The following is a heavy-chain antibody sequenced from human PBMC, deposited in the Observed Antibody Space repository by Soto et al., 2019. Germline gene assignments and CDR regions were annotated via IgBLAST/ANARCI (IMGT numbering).Heavy chain of an antibody. J-gene: IGHJ5*02. D-gene: IGHD3-22*01. CDR2: ISHDGTNK. CDR3: AKDEYYYSRSGYYIFDP. CDR1: GFTFSAYG. V-gene: IGHV3-30*18. Sequence: QAQLVESGGGVVQPGESPRLSCEVSGFTFSAYGMHWVRQAPGKGLEWVAAISHDGTNKNYGDSVKGQFTISRDNSKNTLYLQMNSLRPEDTALYYCAKDEYYYSRSGYYIFDPWGQGTLVTVSS.